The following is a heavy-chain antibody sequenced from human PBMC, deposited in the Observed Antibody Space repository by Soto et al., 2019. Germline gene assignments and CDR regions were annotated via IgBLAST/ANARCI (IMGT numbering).Heavy chain of an antibody. CDR1: GYSFISYY. J-gene: IGHJ6*02. CDR3: ARRDYGSGHGMDV. D-gene: IGHD3-10*01. Sequence: EVQLVQSGAEVKKPGESLRISCKGSGYSFISYYITWVRQMPGKGLEWMGRIDPSNSYIWYSASFQGHVTISADKSISTAYLQWSSLKASDTATYYCARRDYGSGHGMDVWGQGTTVTVSS. V-gene: IGHV5-10-1*03. CDR2: IDPSNSYI.